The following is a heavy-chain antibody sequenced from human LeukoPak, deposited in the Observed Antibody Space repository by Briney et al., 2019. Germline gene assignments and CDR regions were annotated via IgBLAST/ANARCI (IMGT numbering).Heavy chain of an antibody. CDR2: TYYRSRWYN. Sequence: SQTLSLTCAISGDSVSSNGAAWNWIRQSPSRGLEWLGRTYYRSRWYNDYAESEKSRITINPDTSKHQFSLQLNSVTPEDTAVYYCARQIVVVPTAMVKGWFDPWGQGTLVTVSS. CDR3: ARQIVVVPTAMVKGWFDP. D-gene: IGHD2-2*01. CDR1: GDSVSSNGAA. J-gene: IGHJ5*02. V-gene: IGHV6-1*01.